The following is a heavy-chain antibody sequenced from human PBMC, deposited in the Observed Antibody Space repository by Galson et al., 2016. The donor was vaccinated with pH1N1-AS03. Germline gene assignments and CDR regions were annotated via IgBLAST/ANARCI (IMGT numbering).Heavy chain of an antibody. CDR2: ISYDGSNK. J-gene: IGHJ4*02. Sequence: SLRLSCAGSGLTFSTSGTHWVRQAPGKGLEWLAIISYDGSNKNYADSVKGRFTVSRDNSENAVYLQMNDLRSEDTAMYYCARPASLGYFDWLPPDSWGQGTLVTVSS. D-gene: IGHD3-9*01. V-gene: IGHV3-30*04. CDR3: ARPASLGYFDWLPPDS. CDR1: GLTFSTSG.